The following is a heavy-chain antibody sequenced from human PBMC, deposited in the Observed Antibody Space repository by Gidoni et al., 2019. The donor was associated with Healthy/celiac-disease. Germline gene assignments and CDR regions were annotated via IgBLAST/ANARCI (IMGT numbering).Heavy chain of an antibody. CDR1: GFTVRSNY. D-gene: IGHD6-13*01. J-gene: IGHJ4*02. Sequence: EVQLVESGGGLVQPGGSLRLSCAASGFTVRSNYMSWVRQAPGQGLEWVSVIYSGGSTYYADSVKGRFTISRDKSKNTLYLQMNSLRAEDTAVYYCARMGAYSSSWRYFDYWGQGTLVTVSS. V-gene: IGHV3-66*02. CDR3: ARMGAYSSSWRYFDY. CDR2: IYSGGST.